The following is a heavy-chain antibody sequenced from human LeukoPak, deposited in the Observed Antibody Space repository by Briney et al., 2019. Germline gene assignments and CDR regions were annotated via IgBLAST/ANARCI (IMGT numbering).Heavy chain of an antibody. CDR2: ISAGGGT. Sequence: GGSLRLSCAASGFTFSSYAMSWVRQAPGKGLEWVSAISAGGGTYYADSVKGRLTISRDNSKNTLYLQMNSLRAEDTAVYYCASRRSTGDFDYWGQGTLVTVSS. CDR1: GFTFSSYA. V-gene: IGHV3-23*01. D-gene: IGHD7-27*01. CDR3: ASRRSTGDFDY. J-gene: IGHJ4*02.